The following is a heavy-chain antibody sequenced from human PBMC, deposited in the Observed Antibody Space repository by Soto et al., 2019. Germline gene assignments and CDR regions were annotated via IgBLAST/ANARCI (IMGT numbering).Heavy chain of an antibody. J-gene: IGHJ4*02. CDR3: ARRGGYYGPLDY. D-gene: IGHD4-17*01. Sequence: EVPLVESGGGLVQPGGSLRLSCAVSGFTVSNNYMTWVRQAPGEALEWVSVIYSDESTYYADSVKGRFTISRDNSKTTLYFEMNGLRAGDGAVYYCARRGGYYGPLDYGGEGTLVTV. V-gene: IGHV3-66*04. CDR2: IYSDEST. CDR1: GFTVSNNY.